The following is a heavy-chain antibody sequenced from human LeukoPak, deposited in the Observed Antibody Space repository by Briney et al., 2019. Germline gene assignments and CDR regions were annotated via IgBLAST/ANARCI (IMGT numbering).Heavy chain of an antibody. Sequence: GGSLRLSCAASGFTVSSKYMTWVRQAPGKGLEWVSAIYSGGSTYYADSVRGGFTISRDNSKNMVYLQMRSLRAEDTAVYYCVRDRSASSSDYYALGYWGQGTLVTVSS. V-gene: IGHV3-66*01. J-gene: IGHJ4*02. CDR1: GFTVSSKY. D-gene: IGHD3-22*01. CDR2: IYSGGST. CDR3: VRDRSASSSDYYALGY.